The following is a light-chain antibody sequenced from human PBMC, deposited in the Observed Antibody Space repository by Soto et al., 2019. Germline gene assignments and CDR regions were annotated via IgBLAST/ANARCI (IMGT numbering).Light chain of an antibody. CDR2: DAS. CDR1: QSVSSSY. Sequence: EIVLTQSPATLSLSPGERATLSCRASQSVSSSYLAWYQQKPGQAPRLLIYDASNRATGIPARFSGSGSGTDFTLTISSLEPEDFAVYYCQQRSNWQGATFGGGTKVDIK. V-gene: IGKV3-11*01. CDR3: QQRSNWQGAT. J-gene: IGKJ4*01.